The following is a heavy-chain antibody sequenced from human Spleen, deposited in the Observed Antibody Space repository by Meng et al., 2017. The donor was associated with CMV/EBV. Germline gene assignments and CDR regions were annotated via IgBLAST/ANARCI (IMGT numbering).Heavy chain of an antibody. Sequence: GGSLRLSCAASGFPFSSYAMSWVRQAPGKGLEWVSAISGSGGSTYYADSVKGRFTISRDNAKNSLYLQMNSLRAEDTAVYYCARDLLGATDYWGQGTLVTVSS. V-gene: IGHV3-23*01. CDR2: ISGSGGST. CDR3: ARDLLGATDY. J-gene: IGHJ4*02. CDR1: GFPFSSYA. D-gene: IGHD1-26*01.